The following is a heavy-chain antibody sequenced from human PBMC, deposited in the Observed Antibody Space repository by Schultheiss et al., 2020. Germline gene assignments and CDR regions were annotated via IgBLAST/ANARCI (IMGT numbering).Heavy chain of an antibody. CDR2: ISGSGGST. D-gene: IGHD2-21*02. V-gene: IGHV3-23*01. CDR1: GFTFSSYA. CDR3: AKDPSVGEAGDWDYYYYGMDV. Sequence: GESLKISCAASGFTFSSYAMSWVRQAPGKGLEWVSAISGSGGSTYYADSVKGRFTISRDNSKNTLYLQMNSLRAEDTSVYYCAKDPSVGEAGDWDYYYYGMDVWGQGTTVTVSS. J-gene: IGHJ6*02.